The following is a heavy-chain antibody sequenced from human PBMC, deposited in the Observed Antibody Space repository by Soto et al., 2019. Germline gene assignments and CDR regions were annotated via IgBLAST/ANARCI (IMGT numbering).Heavy chain of an antibody. CDR1: GFTVSSNY. V-gene: IGHV3-66*01. D-gene: IGHD6-13*01. CDR3: ARDQWRVSNSWRYYFDY. J-gene: IGHJ4*02. Sequence: GRSLRLSWAVSGFTVSSNYTSWVRQAPGKGLEWVSVIHAGGRTYYADSVKGRFTISRDNSKNTLFLQMDSLRAEDTAIYYCARDQWRVSNSWRYYFDYWGQGTLVTVSS. CDR2: IHAGGRT.